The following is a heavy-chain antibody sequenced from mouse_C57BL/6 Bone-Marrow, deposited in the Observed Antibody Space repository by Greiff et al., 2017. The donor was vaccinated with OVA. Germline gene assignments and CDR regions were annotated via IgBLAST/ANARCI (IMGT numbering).Heavy chain of an antibody. CDR2: INPSSGYT. Sequence: QVQLQQSGAELAKPGASVKLSCKASGYTFTSYWMHWVKQRPGQGLEWIGYINPSSGYTKYNQKFKDKVTLTADKSSSTAYMQLSSLTYEDSAVYYCARYRNYYGSSYRYFDVWGTGTTVTVSS. CDR3: ARYRNYYGSSYRYFDV. D-gene: IGHD1-1*01. V-gene: IGHV1-7*01. J-gene: IGHJ1*03. CDR1: GYTFTSYW.